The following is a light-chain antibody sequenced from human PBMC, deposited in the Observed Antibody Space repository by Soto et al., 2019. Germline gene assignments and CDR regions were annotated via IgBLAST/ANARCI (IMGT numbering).Light chain of an antibody. CDR1: QIVMSNY. Sequence: DIVLTQSPGTLSLSPGERAALSCRASQIVMSNYLAWYQQKPGQAPSLLIYGASGRATGIPDRFSGSGSRTDFTLIITRLEPEDFAVYYCQQYGSSPPIAFGQGTRLGIK. J-gene: IGKJ5*01. CDR3: QQYGSSPPIA. CDR2: GAS. V-gene: IGKV3-20*01.